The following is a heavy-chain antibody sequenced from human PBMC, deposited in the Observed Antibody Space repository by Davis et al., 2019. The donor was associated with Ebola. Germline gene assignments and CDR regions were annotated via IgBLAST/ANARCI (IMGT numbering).Heavy chain of an antibody. J-gene: IGHJ4*02. Sequence: SSVTVSCKASGGAFSSYTISWVRQAPGQGLEWMGGIIPIFGAANYAQKFHGRVMNTADESTSTAYMELNSLRTEDTAVYYCARDGLAFAMPDSWGQGTLVTVSS. CDR3: ARDGLAFAMPDS. CDR1: GGAFSSYT. CDR2: IIPIFGAA. V-gene: IGHV1-69*13. D-gene: IGHD2-2*01.